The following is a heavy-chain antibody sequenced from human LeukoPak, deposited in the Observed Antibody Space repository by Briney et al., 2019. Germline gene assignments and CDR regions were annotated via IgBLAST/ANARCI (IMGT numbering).Heavy chain of an antibody. CDR1: GSTFSDYY. V-gene: IGHV3-11*04. CDR3: AREPYYDSSGYSPDY. J-gene: IGHJ4*02. Sequence: ESGGSLRLSCAASGSTFSDYYMSWIRQAPGKGLEWVSYISSSGSFIYYADSVKGRFTISRDNAKNSLYLHMNSLRAEDTALYYCAREPYYDSSGYSPDYWGQGTLVTVSS. CDR2: ISSSGSFI. D-gene: IGHD3-22*01.